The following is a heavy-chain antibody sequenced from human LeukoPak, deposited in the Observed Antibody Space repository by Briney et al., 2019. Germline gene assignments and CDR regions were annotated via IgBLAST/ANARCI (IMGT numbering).Heavy chain of an antibody. J-gene: IGHJ6*03. CDR1: GFTFSSYG. V-gene: IGHV3-33*01. D-gene: IGHD2-15*01. CDR3: ARGDEVVAADYYYYMDV. Sequence: GGSLRLSCAASGFTFSSYGIHWVRQAPGKGLEWVAFIWYDGSNKYYADSVKGRFTISRDNSKNSLYLQMNSLRAEDTAVYYCARGDEVVAADYYYYMDVWGKGTTVTISS. CDR2: IWYDGSNK.